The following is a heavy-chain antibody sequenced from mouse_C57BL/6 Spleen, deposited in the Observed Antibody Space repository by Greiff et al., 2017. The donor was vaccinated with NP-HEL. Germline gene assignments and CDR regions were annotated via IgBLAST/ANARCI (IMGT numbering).Heavy chain of an antibody. D-gene: IGHD2-4*01. J-gene: IGHJ1*03. CDR2: IYPGDGDT. Sequence: QVQLQQSGPELVKPGASVKISCKASGYAFSSSWMNWVKQRPGKGLEWIGRIYPGDGDTNYNGKFKGKATLTADKSSSTAYMQLSSLTSEDSAVYFCARWVYYDYDKHFDVWGTGTTVTVSS. CDR1: GYAFSSSW. V-gene: IGHV1-82*01. CDR3: ARWVYYDYDKHFDV.